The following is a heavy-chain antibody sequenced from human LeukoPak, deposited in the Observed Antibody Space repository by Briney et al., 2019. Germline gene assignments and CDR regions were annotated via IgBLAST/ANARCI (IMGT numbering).Heavy chain of an antibody. CDR1: GGSISSGDYY. D-gene: IGHD2-2*01. CDR3: AREGYQLLVDYYYMDV. J-gene: IGHJ6*03. CDR2: IYYSGST. Sequence: PSETLSLTCTVSGGSISSGDYYWSWIRQPPGKGLEWIGYIYYSGSTYYNPSLKSRVTISVDTSKNQFSPKLSSVTAADTAVYYCAREGYQLLVDYYYMDVWGKGTTVTVSS. V-gene: IGHV4-30-4*08.